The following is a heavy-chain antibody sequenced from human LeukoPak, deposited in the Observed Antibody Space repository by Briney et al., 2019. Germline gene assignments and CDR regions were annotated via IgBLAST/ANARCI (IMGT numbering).Heavy chain of an antibody. V-gene: IGHV3-30*04. CDR1: GFTFSSYA. CDR2: ISYDGSNK. J-gene: IGHJ3*02. CDR3: AKAPVWTMIVVVDI. Sequence: GGSLRLSCAASGFTFSSYAMHWVRQAPGKGLEWVAVISYDGSNKYYADSVKGRFTISRDNSKNTLYLQMNSLRAEDTAVYYCAKAPVWTMIVVVDIWGQGTMVTVSS. D-gene: IGHD3-22*01.